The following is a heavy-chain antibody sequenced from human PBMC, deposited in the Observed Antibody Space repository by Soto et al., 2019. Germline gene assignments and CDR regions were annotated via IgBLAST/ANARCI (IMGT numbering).Heavy chain of an antibody. D-gene: IGHD5-18*01. CDR1: GYTFSDYY. J-gene: IGHJ4*02. CDR3: ARGPRTQLWFPSVY. Sequence: GASVKVSCKASGYTFSDYYLHWVRQAPGQGLECMGWISPKSGGTHFAPKFEGRVTLTTDTSISTAFMEVSRLSSDDTAVYYCARGPRTQLWFPSVYWGQGTLVTVSS. CDR2: ISPKSGGT. V-gene: IGHV1-2*02.